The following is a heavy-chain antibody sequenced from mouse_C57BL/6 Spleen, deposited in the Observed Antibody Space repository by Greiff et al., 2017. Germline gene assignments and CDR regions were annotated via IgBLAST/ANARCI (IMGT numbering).Heavy chain of an antibody. D-gene: IGHD2-3*01. Sequence: VKLQQSGPELVKPGASVKISCKASGYAFSSSWMNWVKQRPGKGLEWIGRIYPGDGDTNYNGKFKGKATLTADKSSSTAYMQLSSLTSEDSAVYFCARWLYDGYYDSYFDVWGTGTTVTVSS. CDR2: IYPGDGDT. CDR3: ARWLYDGYYDSYFDV. V-gene: IGHV1-82*01. CDR1: GYAFSSSW. J-gene: IGHJ1*03.